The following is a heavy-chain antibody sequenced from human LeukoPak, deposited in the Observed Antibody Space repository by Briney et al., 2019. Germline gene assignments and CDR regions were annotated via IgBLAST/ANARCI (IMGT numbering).Heavy chain of an antibody. Sequence: SETLSLTCTVSGGSIGNYYWNWIRRPPGKGLEWIGYIYFNGGTNSNPSLKSRVTISRDTSKNQFSLNLTSVTSADTAVYYCARYDPFRRDSVAFDIWGPGTMVTVSS. J-gene: IGHJ3*02. CDR2: IYFNGGT. D-gene: IGHD2-21*02. CDR1: GGSIGNYY. V-gene: IGHV4-59*01. CDR3: ARYDPFRRDSVAFDI.